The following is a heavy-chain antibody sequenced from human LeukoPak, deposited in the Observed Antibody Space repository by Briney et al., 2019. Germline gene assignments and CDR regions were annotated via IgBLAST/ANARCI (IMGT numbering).Heavy chain of an antibody. CDR2: IYTSGST. D-gene: IGHD4-11*01. CDR1: GGSISSYY. J-gene: IGHJ4*02. Sequence: PSETLSLTCTVSGGSISSYYWSWIRQPAGKGLEWIGRIYTSGSTNYNPSLKSRVTMSVDTSKNQFSLKLSSVTAADTAVYYCARGDSNYEGYYFDYWGQGTLVTVSS. V-gene: IGHV4-4*07. CDR3: ARGDSNYEGYYFDY.